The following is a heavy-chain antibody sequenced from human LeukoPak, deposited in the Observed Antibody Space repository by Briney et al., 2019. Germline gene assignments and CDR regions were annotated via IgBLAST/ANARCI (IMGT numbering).Heavy chain of an antibody. CDR3: AKDAGGYWAH. Sequence: GGSLRLSCAASGFTFSNYGMHWVRQAPGKGLEWVAVIAYDASDKYSADSVKGRFTISRDNSKNTLYLQMNSLRAEDTAVYYCAKDAGGYWAHWGQGTLVTVSS. D-gene: IGHD5-12*01. CDR1: GFTFSNYG. J-gene: IGHJ4*02. V-gene: IGHV3-30*18. CDR2: IAYDASDK.